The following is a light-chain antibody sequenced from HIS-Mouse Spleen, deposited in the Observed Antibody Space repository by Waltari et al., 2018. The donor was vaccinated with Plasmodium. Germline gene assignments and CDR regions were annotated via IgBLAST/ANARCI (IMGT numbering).Light chain of an antibody. CDR1: SRDVGGYNY. CDR3: SSYTSSSTSVV. J-gene: IGLJ2*01. V-gene: IGLV2-14*03. Sequence: QSALTQPASVSGSPGQSITISCTGTSRDVGGYNYVSWYHQHPVKAPKLMIYDVSNRPSGVSNRFSGSKSGNTASLTISGLQAEDEADYYCSSYTSSSTSVVFGGGTKLTVL. CDR2: DVS.